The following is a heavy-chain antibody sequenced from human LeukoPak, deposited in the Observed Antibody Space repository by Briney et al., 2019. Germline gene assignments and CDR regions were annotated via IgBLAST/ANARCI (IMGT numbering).Heavy chain of an antibody. CDR1: GYTFTNYA. CDR2: INPGNGDT. D-gene: IGHD2-15*01. J-gene: IGHJ6*02. Sequence: ASVKVSCKGSGYTFTNYAVHWVRQAPGQRLEWLGWINPGNGDTKYSQNFQGRVTVTSDTSAATAYVELNSLTSEDTAEYYRARERWHCRVNCYSVYYYALDVWGQGTTVTVSS. CDR3: ARERWHCRVNCYSVYYYALDV. V-gene: IGHV1-3*01.